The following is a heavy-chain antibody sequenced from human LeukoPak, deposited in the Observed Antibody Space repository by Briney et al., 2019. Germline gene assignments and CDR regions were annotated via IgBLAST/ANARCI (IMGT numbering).Heavy chain of an antibody. CDR2: IYSGGST. J-gene: IGHJ3*02. CDR3: ARGTGYDFWSGLDAFDI. V-gene: IGHV3-66*02. CDR1: GFTFSSYS. D-gene: IGHD3-3*01. Sequence: GGSLRLSCAASGFTFSSYSMNWVRQAPGKGLEWVSLIYSGGSTYYADSVKGRFTISRDNSKNTLYLQMNSLRAEDTAVYYCARGTGYDFWSGLDAFDIWGQGTMVTVSS.